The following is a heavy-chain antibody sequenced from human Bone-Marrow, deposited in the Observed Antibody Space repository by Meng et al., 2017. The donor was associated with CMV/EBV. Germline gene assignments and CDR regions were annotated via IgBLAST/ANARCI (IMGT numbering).Heavy chain of an antibody. CDR3: ASGVYGGSYDYYGMDV. Sequence: GGSLRLSCAASGSTFSDHYMDWLRQAPGKGLEWVGRTRNKANSYTTEYAASVKGRLTSARDDSKNAQYLQMNSLKTEDAAVYYCASGVYGGSYDYYGMDVWGQGTTVTVSS. CDR1: GSTFSDHY. CDR2: TRNKANSYTT. V-gene: IGHV3-72*01. J-gene: IGHJ6*02. D-gene: IGHD4/OR15-4a*01.